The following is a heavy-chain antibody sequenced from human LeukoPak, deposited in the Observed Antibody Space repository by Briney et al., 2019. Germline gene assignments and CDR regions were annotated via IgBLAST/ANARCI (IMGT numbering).Heavy chain of an antibody. D-gene: IGHD1-1*01. J-gene: IGHJ4*02. Sequence: PSETLSLTCTVSGGSISTYYWSWIRQPPGKGLEWIGYIYYSGSTNHNPSLKSRVTISVDTSKNQFSLRLSSVTAADTAVYYCAKSERGYYFDYWGQGTLVTVSS. CDR3: AKSERGYYFDY. CDR1: GGSISTYY. CDR2: IYYSGST. V-gene: IGHV4-59*08.